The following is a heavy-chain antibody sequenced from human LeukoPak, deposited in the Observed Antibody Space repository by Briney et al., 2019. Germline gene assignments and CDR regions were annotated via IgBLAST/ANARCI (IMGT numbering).Heavy chain of an antibody. CDR2: INSDGSIT. CDR3: VRYCSGGSCYGDYFDY. Sequence: PGGSLRLSCATSGFTFSTSWMHWVRQAPGKGLVWVSRINSDGSITSYADSVKGRFTISRDNAKNTLYLQMNSLRAEDAAVHYCVRYCSGGSCYGDYFDYWGQGTLVTVSS. V-gene: IGHV3-74*01. J-gene: IGHJ4*02. D-gene: IGHD2-15*01. CDR1: GFTFSTSW.